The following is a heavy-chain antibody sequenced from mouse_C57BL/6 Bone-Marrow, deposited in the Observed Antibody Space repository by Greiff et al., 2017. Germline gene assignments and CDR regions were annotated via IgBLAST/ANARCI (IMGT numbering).Heavy chain of an antibody. CDR3: ARGYYDDY. J-gene: IGHJ2*01. Sequence: EVKLMESGGGLVKPGGSLKLSCAASGFTFRSYAMSWVRQTPEKRLEWVATISDGGSYTYYPDNVKGRFTISRDNAKNNLYLQMSHLKSEDTAMYYCARGYYDDYWGQGTTLTVSS. D-gene: IGHD2-4*01. CDR2: ISDGGSYT. CDR1: GFTFRSYA. V-gene: IGHV5-4*03.